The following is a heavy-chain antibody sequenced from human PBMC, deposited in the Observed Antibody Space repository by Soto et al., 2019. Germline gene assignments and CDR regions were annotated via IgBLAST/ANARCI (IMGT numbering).Heavy chain of an antibody. J-gene: IGHJ4*02. V-gene: IGHV4-34*01. Sequence: SETLSLTCAVYGGSFSGYYWTWIRQPPGTGLEWIGEINHSGSTNYNPSLKSRVTISVDTSKNQFSLKLTSVTAADTAVYYCARNKITGLFDYWGRETLVTVS. CDR1: GGSFSGYY. D-gene: IGHD2-8*02. CDR3: ARNKITGLFDY. CDR2: INHSGST.